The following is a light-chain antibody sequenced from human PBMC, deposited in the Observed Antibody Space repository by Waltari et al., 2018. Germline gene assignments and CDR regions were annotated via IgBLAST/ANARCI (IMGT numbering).Light chain of an antibody. CDR1: QSISTS. Sequence: DIQVTQSPSSLSASVGARVTITCRTSQSISTSLSWYQQKPGKPPKLLIFAASALQSGVSSRFSGSGSQTDFTLTIRNLQPEDFATYYCQQSYRAPQTFGGGTKVDMK. CDR2: AAS. J-gene: IGKJ4*01. CDR3: QQSYRAPQT. V-gene: IGKV1-39*01.